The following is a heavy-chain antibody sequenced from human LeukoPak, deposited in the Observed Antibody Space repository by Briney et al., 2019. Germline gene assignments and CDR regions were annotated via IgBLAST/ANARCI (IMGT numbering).Heavy chain of an antibody. Sequence: PGRSLRLTCAASGFTFSSYGMHWVRQAPGKGLEWVAVIYYDGSNKHYADSVKGRFTISKDNSMNTLYLQMNSLRAEDTAVYYCARVFSSGWQTDYWGQGTLVTVSS. J-gene: IGHJ4*02. CDR3: ARVFSSGWQTDY. CDR1: GFTFSSYG. V-gene: IGHV3-33*01. CDR2: IYYDGSNK. D-gene: IGHD6-19*01.